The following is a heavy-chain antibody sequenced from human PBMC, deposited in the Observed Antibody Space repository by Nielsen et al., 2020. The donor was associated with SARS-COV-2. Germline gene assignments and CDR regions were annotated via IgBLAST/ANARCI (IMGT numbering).Heavy chain of an antibody. J-gene: IGHJ4*02. CDR1: GYTFTSHL. V-gene: IGHV5-51*01. Sequence: GESLKISCKASGYTFTSHLLGWVRQMPGKGLEWMGIIYPGDSDTRYSPSFQGQVTISADKSISTAYLQWSSLKASDTAMYYCARLGVRGVIIVGFDYWGQGTLVTVSS. CDR2: IYPGDSDT. CDR3: ARLGVRGVIIVGFDY. D-gene: IGHD3-10*01.